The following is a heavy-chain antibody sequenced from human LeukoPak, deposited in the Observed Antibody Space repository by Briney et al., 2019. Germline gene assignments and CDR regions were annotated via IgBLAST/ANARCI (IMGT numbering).Heavy chain of an antibody. CDR1: GFTFSSYT. J-gene: IGHJ4*02. CDR3: AKDWAGGGFDY. V-gene: IGHV3-21*01. Sequence: PGGSLRLSCAASGFTFSSYTMNWVRQAPGKGLEWVSSISYSSTYIYYADSVKGRFTISRDNSKNTLYLQMNSLRAEDTAVYYCAKDWAGGGFDYWGQGTLVTVSS. D-gene: IGHD3-10*01. CDR2: ISYSSTYI.